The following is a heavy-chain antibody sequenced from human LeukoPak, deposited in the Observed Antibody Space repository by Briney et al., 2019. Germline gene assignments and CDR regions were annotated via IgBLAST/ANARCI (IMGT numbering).Heavy chain of an antibody. J-gene: IGHJ6*03. CDR3: AKDPGASVSGFYMGV. CDR2: IRSDGNNR. V-gene: IGHV3-30*02. Sequence: GGSLRLSCAASGFTFRNYGMHWVRQATGKGLEWVSFIRSDGNNRFYADSVKGRFTISRDNSKNMLYLQMDTLRAEDTALYYCAKDPGASVSGFYMGVWGKGTTVIVSS. D-gene: IGHD2-8*02. CDR1: GFTFRNYG.